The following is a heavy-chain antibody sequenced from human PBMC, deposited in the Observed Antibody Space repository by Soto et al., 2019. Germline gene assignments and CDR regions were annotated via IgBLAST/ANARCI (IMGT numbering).Heavy chain of an antibody. Sequence: GGSLRLSCAASGFTFSSYAMSWVRQAPGKGLEWVSAISGSGGSTYYADSVKGRFTISRDNSKNTLYLQMNSRRAEDTAVYYCAKDYGAGYSSSWDLFDYWGQGTLVTVSS. CDR2: ISGSGGST. V-gene: IGHV3-23*01. D-gene: IGHD6-13*01. J-gene: IGHJ4*02. CDR1: GFTFSSYA. CDR3: AKDYGAGYSSSWDLFDY.